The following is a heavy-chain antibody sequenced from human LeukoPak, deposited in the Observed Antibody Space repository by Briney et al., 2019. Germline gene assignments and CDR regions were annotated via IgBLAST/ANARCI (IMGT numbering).Heavy chain of an antibody. J-gene: IGHJ3*02. Sequence: PSETLSLTCTVSGDSINSYYWTWIRQPPGRGLEWIGYIYYTGNTNYNPSLKSRVTISVDTSKNQFSLKLSSVTAADTAVYYCARKNRDGYNWLDAFDIWGQGTMVTVSS. CDR3: ARKNRDGYNWLDAFDI. D-gene: IGHD5-24*01. CDR1: GDSINSYY. V-gene: IGHV4-59*08. CDR2: IYYTGNT.